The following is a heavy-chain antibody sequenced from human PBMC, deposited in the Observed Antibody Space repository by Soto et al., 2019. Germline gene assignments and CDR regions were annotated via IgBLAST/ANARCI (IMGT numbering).Heavy chain of an antibody. Sequence: GGSLRLSCAASGFTFSGSAMHWVRQASGKGLEWVGRIRSKANSYATAYAASVKGRFTISRDDSKNTAYLQMNSLKTEDTAVYYCTRHPRYCSSTSCPLDVWGQGTTVTVSS. CDR2: IRSKANSYAT. V-gene: IGHV3-73*01. J-gene: IGHJ6*02. D-gene: IGHD2-2*01. CDR1: GFTFSGSA. CDR3: TRHPRYCSSTSCPLDV.